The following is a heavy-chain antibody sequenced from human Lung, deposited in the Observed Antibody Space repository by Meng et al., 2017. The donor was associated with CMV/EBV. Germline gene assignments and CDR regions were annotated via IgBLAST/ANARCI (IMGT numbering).Heavy chain of an antibody. V-gene: IGHV4-30-4*08. CDR2: IYYSGST. J-gene: IGHJ4*02. Sequence: QVQLTESGPGLVQPSQPQARTCTVSGCSISSGDYYWSWIRQPPGKGLEWIGYIYYSGSTYYNPSLKSRVTISVDTSKNQFSLKLSSVTAADTAVYYCARDWGSGSDYWGQGTLVTVSS. D-gene: IGHD3-16*01. CDR1: GCSISSGDYY. CDR3: ARDWGSGSDY.